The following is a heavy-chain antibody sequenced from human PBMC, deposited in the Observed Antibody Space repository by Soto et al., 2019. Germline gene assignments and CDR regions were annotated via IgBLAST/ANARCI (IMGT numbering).Heavy chain of an antibody. D-gene: IGHD3-10*01. CDR3: ARVYYGSGSPLWFDP. CDR2: IWYDGSNK. V-gene: IGHV3-33*01. CDR1: GFTFSSYG. J-gene: IGHJ5*02. Sequence: GGSLRLSCAASGFTFSSYGMHWVRQAPGKGLEWVAVIWYDGSNKYYADSVKGRFTISRDNSKNTLYLQMNSLRAEDTAVYYCARVYYGSGSPLWFDPWGQGTLVTVSS.